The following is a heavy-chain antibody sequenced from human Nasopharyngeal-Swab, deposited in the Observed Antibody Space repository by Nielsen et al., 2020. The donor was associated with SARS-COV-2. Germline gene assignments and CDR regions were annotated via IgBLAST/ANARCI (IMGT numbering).Heavy chain of an antibody. CDR1: GFTFDDYA. V-gene: IGHV3-21*01. D-gene: IGHD3-16*01. CDR2: ISSSSSYI. CDR3: ARDHRTPGGDYYYYGMDV. J-gene: IGHJ6*02. Sequence: GGSLRLSCAASGFTFDDYAIHWVRQAPGKGLEWVSSISSSSSYIYYADSVKGRFTISRDNAKNSLYLQMNSLRAEDTAVYYCARDHRTPGGDYYYYGMDVWGQGTTVTVSS.